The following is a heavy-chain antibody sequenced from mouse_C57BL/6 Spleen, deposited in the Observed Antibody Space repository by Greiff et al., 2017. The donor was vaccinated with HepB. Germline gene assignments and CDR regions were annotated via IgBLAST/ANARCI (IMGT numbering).Heavy chain of an antibody. CDR1: GYTFTSYW. Sequence: VQLQQSGAELAKPGASVKLSCKASGYTFTSYWMHWVKQRPGQGLEWIGYINPSSGYTKYNQKFKDKAILTADKSSSTAYMQLSSLTYEDSAVYYCARPSGYSTLDYWGQGTTLTVSS. D-gene: IGHD2-5*01. CDR2: INPSSGYT. CDR3: ARPSGYSTLDY. J-gene: IGHJ2*01. V-gene: IGHV1-7*01.